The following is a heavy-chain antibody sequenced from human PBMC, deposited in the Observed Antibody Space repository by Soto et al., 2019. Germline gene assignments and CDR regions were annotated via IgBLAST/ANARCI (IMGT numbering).Heavy chain of an antibody. CDR1: GFIFGNYG. J-gene: IGHJ5*02. D-gene: IGHD2-2*01. Sequence: PGGSLRLSCAASGFIFGNYGMTWVRQAPGKGLEWVSGIGGTGGNTYYADSVKGRFTISRDNSKNTLYLRMNSLRAEDTALYYCAKALMMGCSTTSCPFDPWGQGTQVTVSS. V-gene: IGHV3-23*01. CDR2: IGGTGGNT. CDR3: AKALMMGCSTTSCPFDP.